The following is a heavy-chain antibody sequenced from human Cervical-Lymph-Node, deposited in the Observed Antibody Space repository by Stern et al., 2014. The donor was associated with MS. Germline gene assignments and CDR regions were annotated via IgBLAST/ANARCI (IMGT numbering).Heavy chain of an antibody. CDR2: INPRGGGT. CDR1: GYTFTSYQ. V-gene: IGHV1-46*03. D-gene: IGHD5-18*01. CDR3: ARRGYTYGFDY. Sequence: QMQLVQSGAEVKKPGASVKVSCKASGYTFTSYQMHWVRQAPGQGLEWMGKINPRGGGTSYAQKFQGRVTMTRDASTSTVYMELSSLRSEDTAVYYCARRGYTYGFDYWGQGTLVTVSS. J-gene: IGHJ4*02.